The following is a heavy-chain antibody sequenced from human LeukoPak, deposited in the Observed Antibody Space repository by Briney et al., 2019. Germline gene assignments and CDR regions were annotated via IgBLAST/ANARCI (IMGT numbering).Heavy chain of an antibody. J-gene: IGHJ4*02. CDR1: GFTFSDSF. CDR2: IGSTGTTI. CDR3: VRDFGYSYGLDF. V-gene: IGHV3-11*01. D-gene: IGHD5-18*01. Sequence: GGSLRLSCAASGFTFSDSFMNWVCQAPGKGLQFVSSIGSTGTTIYYAGSVKGRFSISRDNAKNSLYLQMNSLSAEDTAVYYCVRDFGYSYGLDFWGQGTLVTVSS.